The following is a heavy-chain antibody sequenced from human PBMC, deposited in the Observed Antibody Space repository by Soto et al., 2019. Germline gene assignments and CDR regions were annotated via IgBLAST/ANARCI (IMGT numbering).Heavy chain of an antibody. V-gene: IGHV3-23*01. CDR1: GFTFNSHA. J-gene: IGHJ4*02. Sequence: EVQLLESGGGLVQPGGSLRLSCTASGFTFNSHAMTWVRQAPGKGLEWVSGLSDSDGSTYYADSVKGRFTISRDNSMNTLYLQMNTLSAEDTAVYYCARVSSSWYSGFFDLWGQGTLVTVSS. CDR3: ARVSSSWYSGFFDL. D-gene: IGHD6-13*01. CDR2: LSDSDGST.